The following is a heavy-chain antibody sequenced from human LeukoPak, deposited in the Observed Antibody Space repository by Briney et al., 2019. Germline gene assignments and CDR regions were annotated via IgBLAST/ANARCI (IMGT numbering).Heavy chain of an antibody. CDR3: AKGIGYYYYYGMDV. V-gene: IGHV3-23*01. Sequence: GGSLRLSCAASGLTFSSYAMSWVRQAPGKGLEWVSGISGSGGSTYCADSVKGRVTISRDNSKNTLYLQMNSLRTEDTAVYYCAKGIGYYYYYGMDVWGQGTSVTVSS. CDR2: ISGSGGST. D-gene: IGHD2-15*01. CDR1: GLTFSSYA. J-gene: IGHJ6*02.